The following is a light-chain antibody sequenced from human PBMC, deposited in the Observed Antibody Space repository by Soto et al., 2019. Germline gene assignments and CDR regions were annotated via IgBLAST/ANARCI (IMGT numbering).Light chain of an antibody. J-gene: IGLJ2*01. CDR3: CSHARSYNLL. Sequence: QSALTQPRSVSGSPGQSVTISCTGTSSDVGGYNYVSWYQQHPGKAPRLMIYDVSKRPSGVPDRFFGSKSGNTASLTISGLQAEDEADYYSCSHARSYNLLFGGGTKLTVL. CDR2: DVS. CDR1: SSDVGGYNY. V-gene: IGLV2-11*01.